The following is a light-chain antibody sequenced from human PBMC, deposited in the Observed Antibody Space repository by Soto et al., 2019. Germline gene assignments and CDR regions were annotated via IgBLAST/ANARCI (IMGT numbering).Light chain of an antibody. Sequence: IQMTQSPSTLSASVGDRVTITCRASQSISTWLAWYQQKPGKAPKLLIYAASTLQRGVPSRFSGNASGTEFALTISSLQPEDFAIYYCQQSYRPPTFGQGTRLEI. CDR3: QQSYRPPT. J-gene: IGKJ5*01. CDR2: AAS. CDR1: QSISTW. V-gene: IGKV1-5*01.